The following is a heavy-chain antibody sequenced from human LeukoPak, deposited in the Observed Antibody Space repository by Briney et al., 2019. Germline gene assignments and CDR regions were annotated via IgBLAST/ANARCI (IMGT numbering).Heavy chain of an antibody. CDR2: IRYDGSNK. Sequence: PGGSLRLTCAASGFTFSSYGRHWVRQAPGKGLEWVAFIRYDGSNKYYADSVKGRFTISRDNSKNTLYLQMNSLRAEDTAMYYCAKVGMTTVTTAYWGQGTLVTVSS. D-gene: IGHD4-17*01. CDR1: GFTFSSYG. J-gene: IGHJ4*02. CDR3: AKVGMTTVTTAY. V-gene: IGHV3-30*02.